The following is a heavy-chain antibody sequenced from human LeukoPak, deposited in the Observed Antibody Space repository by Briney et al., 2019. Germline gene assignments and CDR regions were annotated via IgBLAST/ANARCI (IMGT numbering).Heavy chain of an antibody. J-gene: IGHJ3*02. CDR1: GYTFSSYG. CDR2: ISGYNGNT. D-gene: IGHD4-17*01. CDR3: ARPNTYGAFDI. V-gene: IGHV1-18*01. Sequence: ASVKVSCKASGYTFSSYGISWVRQAPGQGLEWMGWISGYNGNTNYAQKFQGRVTMTTDTSTSTAHMEVRSLRSDDTAVYYCARPNTYGAFDIWGQGTMVTVSS.